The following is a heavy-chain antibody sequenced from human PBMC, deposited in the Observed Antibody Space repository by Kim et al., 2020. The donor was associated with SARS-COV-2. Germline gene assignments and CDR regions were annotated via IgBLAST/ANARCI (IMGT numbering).Heavy chain of an antibody. D-gene: IGHD1-26*01. Sequence: GESLKISCKGSGYSFTSYWISWVRQMPGKGLEWMGRIDPSDSYTNYSPSFQGHVTISADKSISTAYLQWSSLKASDTAMYYYAILEGPPPIVGATTELWAFDIWGQGTMVTVSS. CDR1: GYSFTSYW. CDR2: IDPSDSYT. J-gene: IGHJ3*02. V-gene: IGHV5-10-1*01. CDR3: AILEGPPPIVGATTELWAFDI.